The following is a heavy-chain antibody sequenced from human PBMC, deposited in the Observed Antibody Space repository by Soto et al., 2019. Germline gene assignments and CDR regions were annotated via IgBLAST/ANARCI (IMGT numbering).Heavy chain of an antibody. D-gene: IGHD1-7*01. CDR2: IYYSGGT. CDR3: ARNRNYFSFSFDY. V-gene: IGHV4-59*01. Sequence: SETLSLTCTVSGGSISYYYWSWIRQPPGKGLEWIGYIYYSGGTNYNPSLKSRVTISVDTSKNQFSLKLTSVTAADTAVYYCARNRNYFSFSFDYWGQGTLVTVSS. CDR1: GGSISYYY. J-gene: IGHJ4*02.